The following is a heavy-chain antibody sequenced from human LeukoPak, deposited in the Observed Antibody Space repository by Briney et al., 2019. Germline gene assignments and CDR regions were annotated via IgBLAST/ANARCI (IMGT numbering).Heavy chain of an antibody. CDR1: GYTFTGYY. J-gene: IGHJ4*02. V-gene: IGHV1-69*05. CDR2: IIPIFGTA. Sequence: SVKVSCKASGYTFTGYYMHWVRQAPGQGLEWMGGIIPIFGTANYAQKFQGRVTITTDESTSTAYMELSSLRSEDTAVYYCAREKTGILSFDYWGQGTLVTVSS. D-gene: IGHD3-10*01. CDR3: AREKTGILSFDY.